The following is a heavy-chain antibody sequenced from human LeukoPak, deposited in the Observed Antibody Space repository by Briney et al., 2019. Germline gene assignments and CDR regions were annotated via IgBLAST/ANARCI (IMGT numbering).Heavy chain of an antibody. CDR1: GGTFSSYA. CDR3: ARGRDGYNYGDY. CDR2: IIPIFGTA. J-gene: IGHJ4*02. Sequence: GASVKVSCKASGGTFSSYAISWVRQAPGQGLEWMGGIIPIFGTANYAQKFQGRVTITADKSTSTAYMKLSSLRSEDTAVYYCARGRDGYNYGDYWGQGTLVTVSS. D-gene: IGHD5-24*01. V-gene: IGHV1-69*06.